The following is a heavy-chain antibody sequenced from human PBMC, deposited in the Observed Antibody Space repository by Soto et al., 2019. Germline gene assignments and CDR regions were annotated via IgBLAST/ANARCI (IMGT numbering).Heavy chain of an antibody. CDR3: AVSSPDIVVLPSSIYFTS. Sequence: PGGSLRLSCVASGSSSDPFTMHWVRELPGKGLEWVAGLSWDRSTVVYADSVQGRFTISRDHAKNSVDLLMDSLRPDDTALYFCAVSSPDIVVLPSSIYFTSWGPGTQVTVSS. CDR1: GSSSDPFT. V-gene: IGHV3-9*02. D-gene: IGHD2-15*01. CDR2: LSWDRSTV. J-gene: IGHJ4*02.